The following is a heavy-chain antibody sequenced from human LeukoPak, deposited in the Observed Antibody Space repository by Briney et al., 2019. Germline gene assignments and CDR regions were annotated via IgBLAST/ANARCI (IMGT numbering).Heavy chain of an antibody. CDR2: INPNSGGT. V-gene: IGHV1-2*02. D-gene: IGHD6-13*01. J-gene: IGHJ4*02. CDR1: GYTFTGYY. CDR3: ARDRSIAAAGTSGH. Sequence: ASVKVSCKASGYTFTGYYMHWVRQAPGQGPEWMGWINPNSGGTNYAQKFQGRVTMTRDTSISTAYMELSRLRSDDTAVYYCARDRSIAAAGTSGHWGQGTLVTVSS.